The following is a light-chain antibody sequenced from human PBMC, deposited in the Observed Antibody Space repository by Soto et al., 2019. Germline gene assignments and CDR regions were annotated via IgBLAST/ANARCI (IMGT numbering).Light chain of an antibody. CDR3: CSHTTNYTYV. CDR2: QVT. CDR1: SSDVGGYNY. Sequence: QSALTQPASVSGSPGQSITISCTGTSSDVGGYNYVSWYQHHPGKAPKLMISQVTNRPSGVSNRFSGSKSGNTASLTISGLQAEDEADYYCCSHTTNYTYVFGTGTQLTVL. V-gene: IGLV2-14*01. J-gene: IGLJ1*01.